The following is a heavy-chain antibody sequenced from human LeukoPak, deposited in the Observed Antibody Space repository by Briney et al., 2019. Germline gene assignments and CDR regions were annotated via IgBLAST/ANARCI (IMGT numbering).Heavy chain of an antibody. D-gene: IGHD6-19*01. CDR3: ARNSSGYLDY. V-gene: IGHV4-59*01. J-gene: IGHJ4*02. CDR2: IYYSGST. Sequence: SETLSLTCTVSGGSISSYYWSWVRQPPGKGLEWIGYIYYSGSTNYNPSLKSRVTISVDTSKNQFSLKLSSVTAADTAVYYCARNSSGYLDYWGQGTLVTVSS. CDR1: GGSISSYY.